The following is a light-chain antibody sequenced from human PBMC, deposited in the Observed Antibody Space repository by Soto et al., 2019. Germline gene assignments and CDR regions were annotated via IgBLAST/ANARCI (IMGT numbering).Light chain of an antibody. J-gene: IGKJ4*01. Sequence: EIVLTQSPATLSLSPGERATLSCRASQSVSSYLAWYQQKPGQAPRLLIYDASNRATGIPARFSGGGSGTDFTLTISSLEPEDFAVYYCQQRSNWPPLIFGGGTKVEIK. V-gene: IGKV3-11*01. CDR3: QQRSNWPPLI. CDR2: DAS. CDR1: QSVSSY.